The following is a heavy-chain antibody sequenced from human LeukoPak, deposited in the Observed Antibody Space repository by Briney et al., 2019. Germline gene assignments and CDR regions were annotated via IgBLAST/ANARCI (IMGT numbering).Heavy chain of an antibody. CDR1: GFTFSNYA. CDR2: ISGGGGST. D-gene: IGHD6-25*01. V-gene: IGHV3-23*01. CDR3: ANPLWQRPEYDWIDP. Sequence: GGSLRLSCAASGFTFSNYAMSWVRQAPGKGLEWVSAISGGGGSTYYADSVKGRFTISRDNSKSTLYLQMNSLRAEDTAVYYCANPLWQRPEYDWIDPWGQGTLVTVSS. J-gene: IGHJ5*02.